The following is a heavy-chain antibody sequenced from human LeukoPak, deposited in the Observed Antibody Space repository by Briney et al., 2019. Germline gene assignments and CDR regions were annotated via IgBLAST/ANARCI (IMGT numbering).Heavy chain of an antibody. Sequence: GSLRLSCAASGFTFSNAWMSWIRQPPGKGLEWIGEMNPSGRTTYNPSLKSRVSMSLDTSKNQFSLKLSSVTAADTAVYYCARGLKPYCTNGVCYTGDFWGQGTLVTVSP. D-gene: IGHD2-8*01. CDR3: ARGLKPYCTNGVCYTGDF. J-gene: IGHJ4*02. CDR1: GFTFSNAW. CDR2: MNPSGRT. V-gene: IGHV4-34*01.